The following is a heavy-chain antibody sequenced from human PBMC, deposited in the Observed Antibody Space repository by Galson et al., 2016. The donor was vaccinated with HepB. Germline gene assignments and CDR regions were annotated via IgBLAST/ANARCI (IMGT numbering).Heavy chain of an antibody. CDR1: GFTFTEYY. CDR2: LSPSTRYT. CDR3: ARDLDVEESSGWYDAFDL. Sequence: SLRLSCAASGFTFTEYYMTWIRQAPGKGLEWLSYLSPSTRYTNSADSVKGRFTIFRDNAKNSVYLQMNSLRAEDTAVYYCARDLDVEESSGWYDAFDLWGQGTMVTVSS. J-gene: IGHJ3*01. D-gene: IGHD6-19*01. V-gene: IGHV3-11*05.